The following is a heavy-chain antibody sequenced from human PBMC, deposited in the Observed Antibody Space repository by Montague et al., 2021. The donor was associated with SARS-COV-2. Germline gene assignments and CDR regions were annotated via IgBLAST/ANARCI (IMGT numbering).Heavy chain of an antibody. V-gene: IGHV4-34*01. CDR1: GGSFSGYY. J-gene: IGHJ6*03. Sequence: SETLSLTCAVYGGSFSGYYWSWIRQPPGKGLEWIGEINHSGSTNYNPSLESRVTISVDTSKNQFSLKLSSVTAADTAVFYCARHSGDYTIFGVVIYYMDVWGKGTTVTVSS. D-gene: IGHD3-3*01. CDR3: ARHSGDYTIFGVVIYYMDV. CDR2: INHSGST.